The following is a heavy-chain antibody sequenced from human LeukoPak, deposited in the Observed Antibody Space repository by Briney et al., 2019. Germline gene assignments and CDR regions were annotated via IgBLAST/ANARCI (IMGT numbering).Heavy chain of an antibody. CDR1: GGSISSYY. V-gene: IGHV4-59*01. J-gene: IGHJ4*02. CDR3: ARNLAARDYDFWSGPPPGFDY. D-gene: IGHD3-3*01. Sequence: SETLSLTCTVSGGSISSYYWSWIRQPPGKGLEWIGYIYYSGSTNYNPSLKSRVTISVDTSKNQFSLKLSSVTAADTAVYYCARNLAARDYDFWSGPPPGFDYWGQGTLVTVSS. CDR2: IYYSGST.